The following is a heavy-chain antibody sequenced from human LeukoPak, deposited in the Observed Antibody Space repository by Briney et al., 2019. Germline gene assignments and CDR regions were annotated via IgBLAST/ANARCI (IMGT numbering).Heavy chain of an antibody. Sequence: GASVRVSCKASGYTFTGDYIHWVPQAPGQGLWRRGWINPHSGATNYAKKFHGRVTMTRDTSISTVYMELSRLRSDDTAVYYCARAEHGMGYCSSTSCYVRPPPVITNWGQGTLVTVSS. CDR3: ARAEHGMGYCSSTSCYVRPPPVITN. D-gene: IGHD2-2*01. CDR1: GYTFTGDY. J-gene: IGHJ4*02. CDR2: INPHSGAT. V-gene: IGHV1-2*03.